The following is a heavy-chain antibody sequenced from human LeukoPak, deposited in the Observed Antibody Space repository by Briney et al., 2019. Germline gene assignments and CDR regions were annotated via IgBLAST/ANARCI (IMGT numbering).Heavy chain of an antibody. Sequence: GASVKVSCKASGYTFTSYGISWVRQAPGQGLEWMGGIIPIFGTANYAQKFQGRVTITADESTSTAYMELSSLRSEDTAVYYCARARFGELPAEGYYYYYMDVWGKGTTVTISS. CDR1: GYTFTSYG. J-gene: IGHJ6*03. CDR2: IIPIFGTA. D-gene: IGHD3-10*01. V-gene: IGHV1-69*13. CDR3: ARARFGELPAEGYYYYYMDV.